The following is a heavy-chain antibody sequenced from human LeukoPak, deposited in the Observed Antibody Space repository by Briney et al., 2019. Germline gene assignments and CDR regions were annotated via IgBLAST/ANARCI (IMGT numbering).Heavy chain of an antibody. CDR3: AKRYYYDSSGYYYGY. Sequence: GGSLRLSCAASGFTFSSYAMSWVRQAPGKGLGWVSAISGSGGSTYYADSVKGRFTISRDNSKNTLYLQMNSLRAEDTAVYYCAKRYYYDSSGYYYGYWGQGTLVTVSS. V-gene: IGHV3-23*01. J-gene: IGHJ4*02. D-gene: IGHD3-22*01. CDR2: ISGSGGST. CDR1: GFTFSSYA.